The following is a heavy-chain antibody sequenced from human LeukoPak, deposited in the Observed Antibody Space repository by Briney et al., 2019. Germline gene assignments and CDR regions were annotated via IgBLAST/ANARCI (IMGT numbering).Heavy chain of an antibody. Sequence: SETLSVTCAVYGGSFSGYYWSWIRQSPGKGLEWGGEIIHSGTTNYTPSLKSRVTISVDTSKNQFSLKLSSVTAADTAVYYCAKSNSYGLVDIWGQGTTVTVSS. V-gene: IGHV4-34*12. D-gene: IGHD3-16*02. J-gene: IGHJ3*02. CDR2: IIHSGTT. CDR1: GGSFSGYY. CDR3: AKSNSYGLVDI.